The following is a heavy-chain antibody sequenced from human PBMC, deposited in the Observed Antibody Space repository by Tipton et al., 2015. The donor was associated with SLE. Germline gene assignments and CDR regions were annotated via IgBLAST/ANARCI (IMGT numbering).Heavy chain of an antibody. D-gene: IGHD3-10*01. Sequence: LRLSCAVYGGSFSGYYWSWIRQPPGKGLEWIGEINHSGSTNYNPSLKSRVTISVDTSKNQFSLKLSSVTAADTAVYYCASGGSWYFDLWGRGTLVTVSS. J-gene: IGHJ2*01. V-gene: IGHV4-34*01. CDR1: GGSFSGYY. CDR3: ASGGSWYFDL. CDR2: INHSGST.